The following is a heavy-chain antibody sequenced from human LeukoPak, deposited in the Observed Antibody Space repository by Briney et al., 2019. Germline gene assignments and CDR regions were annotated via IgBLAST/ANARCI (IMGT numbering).Heavy chain of an antibody. J-gene: IGHJ6*02. CDR2: INHNGNVN. V-gene: IGHV3-7*03. CDR3: ARGGGLDV. CDR1: GFTFSSYW. Sequence: PGGSLRLSCAASGFTFSSYWMNWARQAPGKGLEWVASINHNGNVNYYVDSVEGRFTISRDNAKNSLYLRMSNLRAEDTAVYFCARGGGLDVWGQGATVTVSS. D-gene: IGHD3-16*01.